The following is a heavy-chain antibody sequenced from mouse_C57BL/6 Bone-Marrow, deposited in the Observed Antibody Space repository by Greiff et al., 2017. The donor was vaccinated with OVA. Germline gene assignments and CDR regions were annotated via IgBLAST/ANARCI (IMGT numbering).Heavy chain of an antibody. D-gene: IGHD2-5*01. J-gene: IGHJ3*01. Sequence: QVQLQQSGAELVRPGASVTLSCKASGYTFTDYEMHWVKQTPVHGLEWIGAIDPETGGTAYNQKFKGKAILTADKSSSTAYMELRSLTSEDSAVYYVTRRNYSNSAWFADWGQGTLVTVSA. CDR3: TRRNYSNSAWFAD. CDR1: GYTFTDYE. CDR2: IDPETGGT. V-gene: IGHV1-15*01.